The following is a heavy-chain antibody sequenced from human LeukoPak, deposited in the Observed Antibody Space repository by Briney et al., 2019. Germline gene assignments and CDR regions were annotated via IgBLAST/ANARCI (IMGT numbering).Heavy chain of an antibody. V-gene: IGHV5-51*01. CDR1: GYSFTSYW. D-gene: IGHD6-13*01. Sequence: GESLKISCKGSGYSFTSYWIGWVRQMPGKGLEWMGIIYPGDSDTRYSPSFQGQVTISADKSTSTAYLQWSSLKASDTAMYYCARERKSAAGTAPYYFDYWGQGTLVTVSS. CDR3: ARERKSAAGTAPYYFDY. CDR2: IYPGDSDT. J-gene: IGHJ4*02.